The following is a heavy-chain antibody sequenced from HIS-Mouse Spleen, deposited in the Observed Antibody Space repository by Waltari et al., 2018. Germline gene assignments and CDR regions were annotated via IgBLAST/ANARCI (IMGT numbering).Heavy chain of an antibody. CDR1: GFTFSSYG. CDR3: AKDRGSQFDY. D-gene: IGHD1-26*01. J-gene: IGHJ4*02. Sequence: QVQLVESGGGVVQPGRSLRLSCAASGFTFSSYGVHWVLQAPGKGVEWGAVISDDGSNKYYASSVKGRFTISRDNSKNTLYLQMNSLRAEDTAVYYCAKDRGSQFDYWGQGTLVTVSS. V-gene: IGHV3-30*18. CDR2: ISDDGSNK.